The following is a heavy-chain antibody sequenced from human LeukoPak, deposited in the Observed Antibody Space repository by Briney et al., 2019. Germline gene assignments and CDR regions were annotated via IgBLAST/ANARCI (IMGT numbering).Heavy chain of an antibody. V-gene: IGHV3-33*01. J-gene: IGHJ4*02. CDR1: GFTFSSYG. CDR2: IWYDGSSK. D-gene: IGHD3-16*02. Sequence: LTGGSLRLSCAASGFTFSSYGMHWVRQAPGKGLEWVALIWYDGSSKHYADSVRGRFTISRDNSKNTLYLQMNSLRAEDTAVYCCARDFELSHWGQGTLVTVSS. CDR3: ARDFELSH.